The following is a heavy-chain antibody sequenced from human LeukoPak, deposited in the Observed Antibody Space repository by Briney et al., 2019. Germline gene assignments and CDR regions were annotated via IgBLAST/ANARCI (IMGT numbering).Heavy chain of an antibody. J-gene: IGHJ4*02. Sequence: QPGGSLRLSCEASGFTSTTYSMNWVRQAPGKGLEWVSYISGSSSTIYYADSVKGRFTISRDNAKNSLYLQMNSLRAEDTAVYYCARGYYGDYLFDCWGQGTLVTVSS. V-gene: IGHV3-48*01. CDR2: ISGSSSTI. CDR3: ARGYYGDYLFDC. CDR1: GFTSTTYS. D-gene: IGHD4-17*01.